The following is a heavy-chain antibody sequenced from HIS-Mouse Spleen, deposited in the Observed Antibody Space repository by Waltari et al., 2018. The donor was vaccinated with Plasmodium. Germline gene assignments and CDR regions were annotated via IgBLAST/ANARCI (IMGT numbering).Heavy chain of an antibody. Sequence: QVQLVQSGAEVKKPGASVKVSCKASGYTFTSYYMHWVRQAPGQGLEWMGIINPKGGSTSYAQKFQGRVTMTRETSTSTGYMELSSLRSEDTAVYYCARDLFRIGVAGTEYYYGMDVWGQGTTVTVSS. CDR1: GYTFTSYY. CDR3: ARDLFRIGVAGTEYYYGMDV. D-gene: IGHD6-19*01. CDR2: INPKGGST. J-gene: IGHJ6*02. V-gene: IGHV1-46*01.